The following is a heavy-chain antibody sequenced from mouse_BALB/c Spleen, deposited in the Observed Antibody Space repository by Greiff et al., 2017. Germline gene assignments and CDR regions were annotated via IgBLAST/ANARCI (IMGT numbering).Heavy chain of an antibody. V-gene: IGHV1-5*01. D-gene: IGHD1-1*01. Sequence: VQLKQSGTVLARPGASVKMSCKASGYSFTSYWMHWVKQRPGQGLEWIGAIYPGKSDTSYNQKFKGKAKLTAVTSASTAYMELSSLTNEDSAVYYCTSYYYGSSYWYFDVWGAGTTVTVSS. J-gene: IGHJ1*01. CDR2: IYPGKSDT. CDR3: TSYYYGSSYWYFDV. CDR1: GYSFTSYW.